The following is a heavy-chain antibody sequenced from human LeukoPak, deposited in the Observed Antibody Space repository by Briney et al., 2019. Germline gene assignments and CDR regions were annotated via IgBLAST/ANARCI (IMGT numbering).Heavy chain of an antibody. D-gene: IGHD3-3*01. CDR3: AKDRRITIFGVVTSNWFDP. CDR2: ISGSGGST. V-gene: IGHV3-23*01. CDR1: GFTFSRYA. Sequence: GGSLRLSCAASGFTFSRYAMSWVRQAPGKGLEWVSAISGSGGSTYYADSVKGRFTISRDNSKNTLYLQMNSLRAEDTAVYYCAKDRRITIFGVVTSNWFDPWGQGTLVTVSS. J-gene: IGHJ5*02.